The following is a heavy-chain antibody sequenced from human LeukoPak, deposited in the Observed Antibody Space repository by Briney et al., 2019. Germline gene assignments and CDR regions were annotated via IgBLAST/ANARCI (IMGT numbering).Heavy chain of an antibody. CDR2: IDPSDSYT. V-gene: IGHV5-10-1*01. Sequence: GEALRISCKGSGYSFTSYCISWVRQMPGKGLEWMGRIDPSDSYTNYSPSFQGHVTISADKSISTAYLQRSSLKASDTAMYYCARLTGLNWGSPAVVITYFDYWGQGTLVTVSS. J-gene: IGHJ4*02. D-gene: IGHD7-27*01. CDR1: GYSFTSYC. CDR3: ARLTGLNWGSPAVVITYFDY.